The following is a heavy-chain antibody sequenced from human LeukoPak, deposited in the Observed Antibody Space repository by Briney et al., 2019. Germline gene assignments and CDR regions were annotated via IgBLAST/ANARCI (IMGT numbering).Heavy chain of an antibody. Sequence: PGGSLRLSCAASGXTFSSYWVSWVRQAPGKGLEWVANIKQDGSEKYYVDSVKGRFTISRDNAKNSLYPQMNSLRAEDTAVYYCARGTIAAAGYYYFDYWGQGTQVTVSS. CDR1: GXTFSSYW. D-gene: IGHD6-13*01. CDR2: IKQDGSEK. V-gene: IGHV3-7*04. J-gene: IGHJ4*02. CDR3: ARGTIAAAGYYYFDY.